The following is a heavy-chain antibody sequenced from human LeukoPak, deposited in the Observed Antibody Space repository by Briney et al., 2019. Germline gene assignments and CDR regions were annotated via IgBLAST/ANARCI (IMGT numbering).Heavy chain of an antibody. CDR2: ISGSGGST. Sequence: PGGSLRLSCAASGFTFSSYAMSWVRQAPGKGLEWVSAISGSGGSTYYADSVKGRFTISRDNSKNTLYLQMNSLRAEDTAVYYCASLSPSESRSGYDIGYYFDYWGQGTLVTVSS. CDR1: GFTFSSYA. D-gene: IGHD5-12*01. V-gene: IGHV3-23*01. CDR3: ASLSPSESRSGYDIGYYFDY. J-gene: IGHJ4*02.